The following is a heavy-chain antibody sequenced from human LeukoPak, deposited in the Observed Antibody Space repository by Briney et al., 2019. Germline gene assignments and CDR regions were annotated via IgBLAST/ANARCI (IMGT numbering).Heavy chain of an antibody. D-gene: IGHD3-16*02. V-gene: IGHV3-53*05. Sequence: GGSLRLSCAASGFTVSSNYMSWVRQAPGKGLEWVPLIYSGGSTYYADSVKGRFTISRDNSKNTLYLRMNSLRGEDTAVYYCARERARGGVIDYWGQGTLVTVSS. CDR2: IYSGGST. CDR3: ARERARGGVIDY. CDR1: GFTVSSNY. J-gene: IGHJ4*02.